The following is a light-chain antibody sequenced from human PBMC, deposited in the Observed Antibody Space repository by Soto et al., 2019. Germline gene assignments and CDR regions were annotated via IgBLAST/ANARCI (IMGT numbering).Light chain of an antibody. CDR3: QQCATPPLT. Sequence: EIVLTQSPGTLSLAPGESATLSCRASQNIENNYLACYQQKPGQAPRLLIDDASRRATGIPDRFSGSGSGTDLTLTISSLQAEDFAVYYCQQCATPPLTFGGGTRVEI. CDR1: QNIENNY. V-gene: IGKV3-20*01. CDR2: DAS. J-gene: IGKJ4*01.